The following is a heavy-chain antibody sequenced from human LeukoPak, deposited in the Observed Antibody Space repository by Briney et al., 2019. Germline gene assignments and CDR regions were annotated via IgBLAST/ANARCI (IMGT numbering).Heavy chain of an antibody. J-gene: IGHJ3*02. V-gene: IGHV3-11*06. Sequence: GGSLRLSCAVSGFSFSDYYMSWIRQAPGKGLEWVSYISSSSSYTNYADSVKGRFTISRGNAKNSLYLQMNSLRAEDTAVYYCARDGKAAAVDAFDIWGQGTMVTVSS. CDR2: ISSSSSYT. CDR3: ARDGKAAAVDAFDI. D-gene: IGHD6-13*01. CDR1: GFSFSDYY.